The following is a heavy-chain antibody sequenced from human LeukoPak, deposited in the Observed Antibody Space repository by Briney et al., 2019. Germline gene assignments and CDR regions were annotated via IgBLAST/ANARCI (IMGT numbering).Heavy chain of an antibody. V-gene: IGHV4-4*07. CDR1: GGSISSYY. CDR3: ARGYNWASPTRNFYYMDV. Sequence: PSETLSLTCTVSGGSISSYYWSWIRQPAGKGLEWIGRIYSSGSTNYNPSLKSRVTMSVDTSRNQFSLKVSSVTAADTAVYYCARGYNWASPTRNFYYMDVWGKGTTVTVSS. CDR2: IYSSGST. D-gene: IGHD1-20*01. J-gene: IGHJ6*03.